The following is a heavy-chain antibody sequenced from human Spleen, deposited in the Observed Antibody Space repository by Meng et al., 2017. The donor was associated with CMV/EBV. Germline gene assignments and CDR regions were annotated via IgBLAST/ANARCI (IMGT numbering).Heavy chain of an antibody. CDR2: INPSGGST. CDR1: GYTFTSYY. Sequence: ASVKVSCKASGYTFTSYYMHWVRQAPGQGLEWMGIINPSGGSTSYAQKFQGRVTMTRDTSTSTVYMELSSLRSEDTAVYYCARDVFITAHPAYYYGMDVWGQGTTVTVSS. D-gene: IGHD6-6*01. CDR3: ARDVFITAHPAYYYGMDV. V-gene: IGHV1-46*01. J-gene: IGHJ6*02.